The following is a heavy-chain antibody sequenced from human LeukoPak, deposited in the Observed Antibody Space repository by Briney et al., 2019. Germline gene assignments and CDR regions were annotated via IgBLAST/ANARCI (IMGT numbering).Heavy chain of an antibody. V-gene: IGHV1-69*13. D-gene: IGHD2-2*01. CDR2: IIPIFGTA. CDR1: GGTFSSYA. Sequence: GASVKVSCKASGGTFSSYAISWVRQAPGQGLEWMGGIIPIFGTANYAQKFQGRVTITADESTSTAYMELSSLRSEDTAVYYCARAPLVVPAAMAWFDPWGQGTLVTVSS. CDR3: ARAPLVVPAAMAWFDP. J-gene: IGHJ5*02.